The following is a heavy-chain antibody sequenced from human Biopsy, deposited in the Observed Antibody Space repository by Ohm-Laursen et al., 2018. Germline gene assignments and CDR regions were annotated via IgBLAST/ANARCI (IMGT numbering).Heavy chain of an antibody. CDR3: ARDYDTSGYCYVS. D-gene: IGHD3-22*01. Sequence: GTLSLTCTVSGGSFTGHYWTWIRQPPGKGLEWIGHISHTGHPSYKSSLKSRVTISLDTSRKHFSLRLTSLAAADAAVYYCARDYDTSGYCYVSWGQGTLVTVSS. V-gene: IGHV4-59*11. CDR1: GGSFTGHY. CDR2: ISHTGHP. J-gene: IGHJ5*02.